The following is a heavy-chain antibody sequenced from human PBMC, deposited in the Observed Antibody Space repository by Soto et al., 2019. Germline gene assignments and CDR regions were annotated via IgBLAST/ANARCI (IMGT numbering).Heavy chain of an antibody. CDR3: ARPLGGASNYYYYGMDV. CDR1: GGSISSSSYY. Sequence: TSETLSLTCTVSGGSISSSSYYWGWIRQPPGKGLEWIGSIYYSGSTYYNPSLKSRVTISVDTSKNQFSLKLSSVTAADTAVYYCARPLGGASNYYYYGMDVWGQGTTVNV. CDR2: IYYSGST. D-gene: IGHD3-16*01. J-gene: IGHJ6*02. V-gene: IGHV4-39*01.